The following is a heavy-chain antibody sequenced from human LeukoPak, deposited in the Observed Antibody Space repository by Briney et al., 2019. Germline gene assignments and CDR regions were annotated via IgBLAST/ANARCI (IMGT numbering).Heavy chain of an antibody. J-gene: IGHJ1*01. CDR2: ISYDGSNK. CDR1: GFTFSSYA. D-gene: IGHD3-3*01. CDR3: TGPPWSALH. Sequence: GGSLRLSCAASGFTFSSYAMHWVRQAPGKGLEWVAVISYDGSNKYYADSVKGRFTISRDNSKNTLYLQMNSLRAEDTVVYYCTGPPWSALHWGQGTLVTVSS. V-gene: IGHV3-30-3*01.